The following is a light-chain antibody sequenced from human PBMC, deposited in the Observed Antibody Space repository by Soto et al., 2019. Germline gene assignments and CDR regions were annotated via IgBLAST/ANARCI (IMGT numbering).Light chain of an antibody. V-gene: IGKV3-15*01. J-gene: IGKJ1*01. CDR3: QQYNDWWT. CDR1: QTVSNK. CDR2: GAS. Sequence: EIVMTQSPATLSVSPGERATLSCRASQTVSNKLAWYQQKPGQAPRLLIYGASTRATGVPARFSGSGSGTEFTLTIGSLQSEDFAVYYCQQYNDWWTFGQGTKVEIK.